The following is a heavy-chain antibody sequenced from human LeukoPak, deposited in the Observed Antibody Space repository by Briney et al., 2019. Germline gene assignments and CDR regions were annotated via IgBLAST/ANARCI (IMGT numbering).Heavy chain of an antibody. D-gene: IGHD3-22*01. CDR3: ARFYYDSSGAPGYFDY. CDR1: GGSISSYY. J-gene: IGHJ4*02. Sequence: PSETLSLTCTVSGGSISSYYWSWIRQPPGKGLEWIGYIYYSGSTNYNPSLKSRVTMSVDTSKNQFSLKLSSVTAADTAVYYCARFYYDSSGAPGYFDYWGQGTLVTVSS. V-gene: IGHV4-59*01. CDR2: IYYSGST.